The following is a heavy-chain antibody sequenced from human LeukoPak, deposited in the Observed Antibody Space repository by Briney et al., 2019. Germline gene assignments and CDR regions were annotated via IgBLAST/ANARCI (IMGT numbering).Heavy chain of an antibody. V-gene: IGHV3-23*01. D-gene: IGHD3-9*01. CDR2: ILGSGGST. Sequence: GGSLRLSCAASGFTVSSNHMSWVRQAPGKGLEWVSAILGSGGSTYYADSVKGRFTVSRDNSKSTLYLQMNSLRAEDTALYYCAKWGDYDVLTGYYVPDYWGQGTLVTVSS. J-gene: IGHJ4*02. CDR3: AKWGDYDVLTGYYVPDY. CDR1: GFTVSSNH.